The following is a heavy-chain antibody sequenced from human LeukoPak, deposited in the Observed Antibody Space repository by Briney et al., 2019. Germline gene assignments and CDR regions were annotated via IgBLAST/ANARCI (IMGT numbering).Heavy chain of an antibody. J-gene: IGHJ4*02. Sequence: ASVKVSCKASGYTFSSYDINWVRQAAGQGPEWMGWMNPNSGNTDYAQNFQGRVIMTRNTSISTAYMELSSLRFEDTAVFYCAIRTSRGVSGSSYFDSWGQGTLVTVSS. V-gene: IGHV1-8*01. CDR3: AIRTSRGVSGSSYFDS. CDR1: GYTFSSYD. CDR2: MNPNSGNT. D-gene: IGHD3-10*01.